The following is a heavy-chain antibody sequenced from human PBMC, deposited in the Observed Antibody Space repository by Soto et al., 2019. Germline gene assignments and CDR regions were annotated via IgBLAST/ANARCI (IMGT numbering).Heavy chain of an antibody. CDR1: GGSISSGGYY. J-gene: IGHJ4*02. D-gene: IGHD6-6*01. Sequence: SETLSLTCTVSGGSISSGGYYWSWIRQHPGKGLEWIGYIYYSGSTYYNPSLKSRVTISVDTSKNQFSLKLSSVTAADTAVYYCARNVGIAARFDYWGQGTLVTVSS. CDR2: IYYSGST. CDR3: ARNVGIAARFDY. V-gene: IGHV4-31*03.